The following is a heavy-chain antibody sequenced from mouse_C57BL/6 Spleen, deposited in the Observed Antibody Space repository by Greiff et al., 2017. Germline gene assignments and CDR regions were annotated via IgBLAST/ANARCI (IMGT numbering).Heavy chain of an antibody. J-gene: IGHJ3*01. Sequence: EVQLQQSGPELVKPGASVTISCKASGYTFTDYYMNWVKQSHGKSLEWIGDINPNNGGTSYNQKFKGKATLTVDKSSSTAYMELRSLTSEDSAVYYCARDGFAYWGQGTLVTVSA. CDR1: GYTFTDYY. CDR3: ARDGFAY. V-gene: IGHV1-26*01. CDR2: INPNNGGT.